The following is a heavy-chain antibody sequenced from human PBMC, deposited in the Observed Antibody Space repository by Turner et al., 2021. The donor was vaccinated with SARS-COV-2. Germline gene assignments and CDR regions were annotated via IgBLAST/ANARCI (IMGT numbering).Heavy chain of an antibody. J-gene: IGHJ6*03. D-gene: IGHD3-3*01. Sequence: QVQLQESGPGLVKPSQTLSLTCTVSGGSIRRGSYYWSWIRQPAGKGLEWIGRIYTSGSTNYNPSLKSRVTISVDTSKNQFSLKLSSVTAADTAVYYCARDQGFLLEWEISYYYYMDVWGKGTTVTVSS. CDR1: GGSIRRGSYY. V-gene: IGHV4-61*02. CDR2: IYTSGST. CDR3: ARDQGFLLEWEISYYYYMDV.